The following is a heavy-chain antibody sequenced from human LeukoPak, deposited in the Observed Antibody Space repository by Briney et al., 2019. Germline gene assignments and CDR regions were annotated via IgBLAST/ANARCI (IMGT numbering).Heavy chain of an antibody. CDR2: IKSKTDGGTT. CDR3: HIAYSGSYSVSRY. V-gene: IGHV3-15*01. Sequence: GGSLRLSCAASGFTFSNAWMSWVRQAPGKGLEWVGRIKSKTDGGTTDYAAPVKGRFTISRDDSKNTLYLQMNSLKTEDTAVYYCHIAYSGSYSVSRYWGQGTLATVSS. CDR1: GFTFSNAW. D-gene: IGHD1-26*01. J-gene: IGHJ4*02.